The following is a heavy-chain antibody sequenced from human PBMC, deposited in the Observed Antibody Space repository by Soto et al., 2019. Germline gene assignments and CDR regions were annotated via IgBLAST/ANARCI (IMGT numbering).Heavy chain of an antibody. CDR1: GFTFRSYG. J-gene: IGHJ5*02. Sequence: VESGGGVVQPGRSRRLSCVTSGFTFRSYGMHWVRQSPDKGLEWVAVIKSDGTTADYIESVKGRFFISRDNSKKTVYLQMNNLRPEDTGIYYCAKPRSSLEWPPFDPWGRGTLVTVSS. CDR3: AKPRSSLEWPPFDP. V-gene: IGHV3-30-3*02. D-gene: IGHD3-3*01. CDR2: IKSDGTTA.